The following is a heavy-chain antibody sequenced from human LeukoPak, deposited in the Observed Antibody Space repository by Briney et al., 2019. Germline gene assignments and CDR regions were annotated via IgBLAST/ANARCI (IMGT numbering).Heavy chain of an antibody. CDR2: INHSGST. D-gene: IGHD6-19*01. J-gene: IGHJ1*01. Sequence: KPSETLSLTCAVYGGSFSGYYWSSIRQPPGKGLEWIGEINHSGSTNYNPSLKSRVTISVDTSKNQFSLKLSSVTAADTAVYYCAREVAGTGIKHWGQGTLVTVSS. V-gene: IGHV4-34*01. CDR3: AREVAGTGIKH. CDR1: GGSFSGYY.